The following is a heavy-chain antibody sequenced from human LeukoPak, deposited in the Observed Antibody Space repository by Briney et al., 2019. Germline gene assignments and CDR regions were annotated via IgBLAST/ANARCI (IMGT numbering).Heavy chain of an antibody. Sequence: SETLSLTCTVSGGSISSYYWSWLRQPPGKGLEWIGYIYYSGSTNYNPSLKSRVTISVDTSKNQLSLKLSSVTAADTAVYYCASIAVAGIIDYWGQGTLVTVSS. V-gene: IGHV4-59*08. D-gene: IGHD6-19*01. J-gene: IGHJ4*02. CDR3: ASIAVAGIIDY. CDR2: IYYSGST. CDR1: GGSISSYY.